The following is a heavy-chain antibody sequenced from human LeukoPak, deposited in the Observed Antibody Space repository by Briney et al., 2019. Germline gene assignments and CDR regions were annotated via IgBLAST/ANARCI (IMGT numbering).Heavy chain of an antibody. CDR3: AKAEYCSSTSCYIRGGDWFDT. J-gene: IGHJ5*01. D-gene: IGHD2-2*01. CDR1: GYTFTGYY. Sequence: ASVKVSCKASGYTFTGYYMHLVRQAPGQGLEWMGWINPNSGGTNYAQKFQGRVTMTRDTSISTAYMELSRLRSDDTAVYYPAKAEYCSSTSCYIRGGDWFDTSGHGTPVTVSS. CDR2: INPNSGGT. V-gene: IGHV1-2*02.